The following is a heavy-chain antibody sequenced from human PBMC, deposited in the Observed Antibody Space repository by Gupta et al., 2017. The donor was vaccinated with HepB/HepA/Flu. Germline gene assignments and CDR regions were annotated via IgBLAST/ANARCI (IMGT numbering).Heavy chain of an antibody. CDR1: GLPLVFFG. D-gene: IGHD2-8*01. V-gene: IGHV3-30*18. CDR3: AKETSICMSSSIDS. J-gene: IGHJ5*01. CDR2: IEHDGSVT. Sequence: VQWLEPGGDGVRPGTSLGSSWATSGLPLVFFGMTWVGRAPGKGLEWVTGIEHDGSVTHYADSVKVRFTIARYNAKGTLELQMNSLRVEDMATYYCAKETSICMSSSIDSWGQGTMVTVSS.